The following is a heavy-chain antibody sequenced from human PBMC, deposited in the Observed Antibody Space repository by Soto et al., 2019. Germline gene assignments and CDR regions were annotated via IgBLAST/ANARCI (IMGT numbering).Heavy chain of an antibody. CDR3: TRHEGGAADGDPLDY. CDR2: IYYSGST. J-gene: IGHJ4*01. D-gene: IGHD6-13*01. CDR1: GGSISSSSYY. V-gene: IGHV4-39*01. Sequence: PSETLSLTCTVSGGSISSSSYYWGWIRQPPGKGLEWIGSIYYSGSTYYNPSLKSRVTISVDTSKNQFSLKLNSVTAADTAVYYCTRHEGGAADGDPLDYWSQGTLVPVSS.